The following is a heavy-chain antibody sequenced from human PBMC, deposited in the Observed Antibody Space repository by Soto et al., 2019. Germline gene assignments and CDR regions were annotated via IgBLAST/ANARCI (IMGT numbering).Heavy chain of an antibody. CDR2: MYTKERN. J-gene: IGHJ4*02. CDR3: ARGGNRYSNTASGVGGFDF. V-gene: IGHV4-4*07. D-gene: IGHD5-12*01. Sequence: PSGTLSLTCTVPGGSITNYYWSWIRQPAGKGLEWIGRMYTKERNNYNLSFKSRVTMSVDTTKNQFSLKLNAVTAADTAVYYCARGGNRYSNTASGVGGFDFWGQGTLVTVSS. CDR1: GGSITNYY.